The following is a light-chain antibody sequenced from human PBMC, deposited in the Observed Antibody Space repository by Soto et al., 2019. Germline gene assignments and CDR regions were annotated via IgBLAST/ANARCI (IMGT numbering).Light chain of an antibody. CDR3: QVWESSSDQYV. CDR1: NIDSKS. V-gene: IGLV3-21*02. CDR2: DDS. Sequence: SYELTQPPSVSVAPGQAARITCGGDNIDSKSVHWYQQKPGQAPVLVVYDDSDRPSGIPERFSGSNSGNTATLTISRVAAGDEADYYCQVWESSSDQYVFGTGTKVTVL. J-gene: IGLJ1*01.